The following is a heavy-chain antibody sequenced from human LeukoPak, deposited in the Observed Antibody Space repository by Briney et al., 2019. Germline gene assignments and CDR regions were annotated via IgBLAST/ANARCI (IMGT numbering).Heavy chain of an antibody. D-gene: IGHD1-26*01. CDR3: ARDPYSGAYGDTYYYYMDV. Sequence: GGSLRLSCAASGFSFSSYNMDWVRQTPGKGLEWISSITTSSSYTFYADSVKGRFTISRDNARNSLYLQMNSLTAEDTAVYYCARDPYSGAYGDTYYYYMDVWGKGTTVTISS. CDR1: GFSFSSYN. CDR2: ITTSSSYT. V-gene: IGHV3-21*01. J-gene: IGHJ6*03.